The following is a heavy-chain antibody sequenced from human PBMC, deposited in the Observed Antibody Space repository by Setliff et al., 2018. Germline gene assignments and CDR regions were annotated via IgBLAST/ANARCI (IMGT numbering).Heavy chain of an antibody. Sequence: GESLKLSCAASGFTFSRYWMGWVRQAPGMGPEWLANIKEDGSEKNYVDSVRGRFTISRDNAKNSLYLQIYSLRAGDTAVYYCARDPPGMNAFDIWGHGTMVTVSS. J-gene: IGHJ3*02. CDR1: GFTFSRYW. CDR3: ARDPPGMNAFDI. V-gene: IGHV3-7*01. D-gene: IGHD6-13*01. CDR2: IKEDGSEK.